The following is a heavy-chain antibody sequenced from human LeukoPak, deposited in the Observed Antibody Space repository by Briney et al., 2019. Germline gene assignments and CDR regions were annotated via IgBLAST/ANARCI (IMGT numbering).Heavy chain of an antibody. Sequence: PGGSLRLSCAASGFTFDDYGMSWVRQAPGKGLEWVSGINWNGGSTGYADSVKGRFTISRDNAKNSLYLQMNSLRAEDTAVYYCAKSELRFGELGSIDYWGQGTLVTVSS. V-gene: IGHV3-20*04. CDR3: AKSELRFGELGSIDY. J-gene: IGHJ4*02. D-gene: IGHD3-10*01. CDR2: INWNGGST. CDR1: GFTFDDYG.